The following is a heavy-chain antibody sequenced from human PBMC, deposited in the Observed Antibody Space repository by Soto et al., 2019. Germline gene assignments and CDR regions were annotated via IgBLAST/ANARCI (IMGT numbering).Heavy chain of an antibody. CDR3: ARASTRYSSGWTDAFDI. CDR2: ISSSSSTI. J-gene: IGHJ3*02. V-gene: IGHV3-48*01. Sequence: EVQLVESGGGLVQPGGSLRLSCAASGFTFSSYSMNWVRQAPGKGLEWVSYISSSSSTIYYEDSVKGRFTISRDNAKNSLYLQMNSLRAEDTAVYYCARASTRYSSGWTDAFDIWGQGTMVTVSS. CDR1: GFTFSSYS. D-gene: IGHD6-19*01.